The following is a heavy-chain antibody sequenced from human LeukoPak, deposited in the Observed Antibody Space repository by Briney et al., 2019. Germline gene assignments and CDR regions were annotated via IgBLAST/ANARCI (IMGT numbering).Heavy chain of an antibody. CDR1: GGSFSGYY. V-gene: IGHV4-34*01. J-gene: IGHJ4*02. Sequence: SETLSLTCAVYGGSFSGYYWSWIRQPPGKGLEWIGEINHSGSTNCNPSLKSRVTISVDTSKNQFSLKLSSVTAADTAVYYCATLESVYCSGGSCYERIDYWGQGTLVTVSS. D-gene: IGHD2-15*01. CDR2: INHSGST. CDR3: ATLESVYCSGGSCYERIDY.